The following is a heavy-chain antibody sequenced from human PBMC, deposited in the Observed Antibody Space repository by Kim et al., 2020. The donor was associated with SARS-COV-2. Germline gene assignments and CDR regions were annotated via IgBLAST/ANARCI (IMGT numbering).Heavy chain of an antibody. Sequence: SETLSLTCTVSGGSVSSSSYYWSWIRQPPGKGLEWIGSIYYSGSTYYNPSLKSRVTISVDTSKNQFSLKLSSVTAADTAVYYCARHRRGGILVCGGAYF. CDR3: ARHRRGGILVCGGAYF. CDR2: IYYSGST. V-gene: IGHV4-39*07. J-gene: IGHJ2*01. CDR1: GGSVSSSSYY. D-gene: IGHD2-21*01.